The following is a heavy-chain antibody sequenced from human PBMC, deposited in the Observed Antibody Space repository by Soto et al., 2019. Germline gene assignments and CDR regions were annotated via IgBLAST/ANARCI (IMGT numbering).Heavy chain of an antibody. CDR1: GYTFTSCG. CDR3: ARDDYVAAGTITIYYGMDV. D-gene: IGHD6-13*01. Sequence: ASVKVSCKASGYTFTSCGISWVRQAPGQGLEWMGWISAYNGNTNYAQKLQGRVTMTTDTSTSTAYMELRSLRSDDTAVYYCARDDYVAAGTITIYYGMDVWGQGTTVTVSS. V-gene: IGHV1-18*04. CDR2: ISAYNGNT. J-gene: IGHJ6*02.